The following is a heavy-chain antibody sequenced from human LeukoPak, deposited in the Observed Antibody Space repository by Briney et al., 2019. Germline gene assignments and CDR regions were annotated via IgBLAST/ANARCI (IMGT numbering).Heavy chain of an antibody. Sequence: SETLSLTCAIYGGSFSGYYWSWIRQPPGKGLEWIGEINHSGSTNYNPSLKSRVTISVDTSKNPFSLKLSSVTAADTAVYYWARLRGATVAHNWFDPWGQGTLVTVSS. CDR1: GGSFSGYY. CDR3: ARLRGATVAHNWFDP. CDR2: INHSGST. D-gene: IGHD6-19*01. J-gene: IGHJ5*02. V-gene: IGHV4-34*01.